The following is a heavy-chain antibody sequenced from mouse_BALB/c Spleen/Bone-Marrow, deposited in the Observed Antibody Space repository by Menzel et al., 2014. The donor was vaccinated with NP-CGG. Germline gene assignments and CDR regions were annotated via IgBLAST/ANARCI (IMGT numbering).Heavy chain of an antibody. D-gene: IGHD4-1*01. CDR1: GFTFSSFG. Sequence: DVQLVESGGGLVQPGGSRKLSCAASGFTFSSFGMHWVRQAPEKGPEWVAYISSGSSTIFYADTVKGRFTVSRDNPKNTLFLQMTSLRSEDTAMYFCTRGGNWDDFDSWGQGTTLTVSS. CDR2: ISSGSSTI. J-gene: IGHJ2*01. V-gene: IGHV5-17*02. CDR3: TRGGNWDDFDS.